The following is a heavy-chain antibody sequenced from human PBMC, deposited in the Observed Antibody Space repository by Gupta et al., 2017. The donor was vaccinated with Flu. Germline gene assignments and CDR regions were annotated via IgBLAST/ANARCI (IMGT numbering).Heavy chain of an antibody. CDR3: ARATYGGNGGAKFDY. CDR2: IIPILGIA. CDR1: GGTFSSYT. J-gene: IGHJ4*02. Sequence: SCKASGGTFSSYTISWVRQAPGQGLEWMGRIIPILGIANYAQKFQGRVTITADKSTSTAYMELSSLRSEDTAVYYCARATYGGNGGAKFDYWGQGTLVTVSS. V-gene: IGHV1-69*02. D-gene: IGHD4-23*01.